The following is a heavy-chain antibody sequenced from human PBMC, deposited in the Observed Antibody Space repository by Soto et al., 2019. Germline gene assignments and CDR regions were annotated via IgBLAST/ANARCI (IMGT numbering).Heavy chain of an antibody. J-gene: IGHJ3*02. D-gene: IGHD2-8*01. Sequence: EVQLLESGGGLVQPGGSLRLSCAASGFTFNNYAMNWVRKAPGTGLEWVSSISASGGSTYYADSVRGRFTISRDKSKNTLYLQTNSLRAEDTDVYYCAKARTRAYADALDIWCQGTLVNVSS. CDR3: AKARTRAYADALDI. CDR1: GFTFNNYA. V-gene: IGHV3-23*01. CDR2: ISASGGST.